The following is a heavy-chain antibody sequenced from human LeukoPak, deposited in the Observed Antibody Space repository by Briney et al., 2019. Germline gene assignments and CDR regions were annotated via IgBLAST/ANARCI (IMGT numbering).Heavy chain of an antibody. CDR1: GFTFSSYG. V-gene: IGHV3-30*18. CDR2: ISYDGSNK. CDR3: AKVSSDAFDI. J-gene: IGHJ3*02. Sequence: GGSLRLSCAASGFTFSSYGMHWVRQAPGKGLEWVAVISYDGSNKYYADSVKGRFTISRDNSKNTPYLQMNSLRAEDTAVYYCAKVSSDAFDIWGQGTMVTVSS.